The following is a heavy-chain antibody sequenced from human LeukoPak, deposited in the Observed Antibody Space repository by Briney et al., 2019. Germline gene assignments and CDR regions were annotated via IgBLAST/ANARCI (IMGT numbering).Heavy chain of an antibody. Sequence: GRSLRLSCAASGFTFSSYNMNWVRQAPGKGLEWVSSISSSDNSIYYADSVKGRFTISRDNTKNSLYLQMNSLRAEDTAVYYCARAGFYYDASYSDYWGQGALVTVSS. V-gene: IGHV3-21*01. CDR2: ISSSDNSI. D-gene: IGHD3-3*01. CDR1: GFTFSSYN. J-gene: IGHJ4*02. CDR3: ARAGFYYDASYSDY.